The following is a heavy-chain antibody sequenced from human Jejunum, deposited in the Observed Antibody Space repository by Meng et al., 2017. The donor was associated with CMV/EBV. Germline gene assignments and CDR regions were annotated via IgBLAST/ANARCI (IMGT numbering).Heavy chain of an antibody. CDR2: ISTNTGTP. V-gene: IGHV7-4-1*02. CDR1: GYTLSTYT. D-gene: IGHD2/OR15-2a*01. CDR3: ARGGNFNP. J-gene: IGHJ5*02. Sequence: QGQLGQSGYELKKPGASVKVSCKASGYTLSTYTINWVRQAHGRGLEWMGWISTNTGTPTYTQGFTGRFVFSLDTSVSTAYLQISSLKAEDTAVYYCARGGNFNPWGQGTLVTVSS.